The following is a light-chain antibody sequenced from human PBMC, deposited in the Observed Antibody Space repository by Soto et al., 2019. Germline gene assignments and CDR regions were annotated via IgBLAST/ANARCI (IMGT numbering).Light chain of an antibody. CDR2: DTS. Sequence: EIVLTQSPATLSLSPGERAILSCRASQSVSRFLVWYQQKLGQAPRLLIYDTSNRATGIPARFSGSGSWTDFTLTISSLEPEDFAVYYCQQRSNWPITFGQGTRLEIK. CDR3: QQRSNWPIT. J-gene: IGKJ5*01. V-gene: IGKV3-11*01. CDR1: QSVSRF.